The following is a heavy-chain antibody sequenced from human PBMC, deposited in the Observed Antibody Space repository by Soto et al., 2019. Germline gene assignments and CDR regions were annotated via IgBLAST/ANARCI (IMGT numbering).Heavy chain of an antibody. J-gene: IGHJ6*02. V-gene: IGHV3-11*06. CDR1: GFTFSDYY. Sequence: GGSLRLSCAASGFTFSDYYMSWIRQAPGKGLEWVSYISSSSSYTNYADSVKGRFTISRDNAKNSLYLQMNSLRAEDTAVYYCARYELMTYLPYPWAYFSIDVWGQGTTVTVSS. CDR2: ISSSSSYT. D-gene: IGHD1-26*01. CDR3: ARYELMTYLPYPWAYFSIDV.